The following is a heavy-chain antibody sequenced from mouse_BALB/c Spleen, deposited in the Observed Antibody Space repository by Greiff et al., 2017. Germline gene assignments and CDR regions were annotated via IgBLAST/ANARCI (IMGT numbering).Heavy chain of an antibody. CDR2: ISSGGSYT. V-gene: IGHV5-6*01. CDR3: ARPDGTRFAD. CDR1: GFTFSSYG. Sequence: EVNVVESGGDLVRPGGSLKLSCAASGFTFSSYGMSWVRQTPDQRLEWVATISSGGSYTYYPDSVKGRFTLSIDNAKNTQYLQMSSLKSEDTAMYYCARPDGTRFADWGQGTLVTVSA. J-gene: IGHJ3*01.